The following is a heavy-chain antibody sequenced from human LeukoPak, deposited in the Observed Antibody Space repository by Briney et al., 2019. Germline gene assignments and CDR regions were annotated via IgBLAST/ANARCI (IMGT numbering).Heavy chain of an antibody. J-gene: IGHJ6*02. D-gene: IGHD7-27*01. CDR3: AKDINGAKIPYYYYGMDV. Sequence: SGGSLRLSCAASGFTFDDYAMHWVRQAPGKGLEWVSGISWNSGSIGYADSVKGRFTISRDSAKNSLYLQMNSLRAEDTALYYCAKDINGAKIPYYYYGMDVWGQGTTVTVSS. V-gene: IGHV3-9*01. CDR1: GFTFDDYA. CDR2: ISWNSGSI.